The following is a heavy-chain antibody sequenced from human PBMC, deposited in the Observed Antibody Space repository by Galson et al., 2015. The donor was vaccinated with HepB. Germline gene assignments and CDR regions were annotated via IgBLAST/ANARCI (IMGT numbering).Heavy chain of an antibody. J-gene: IGHJ4*02. CDR2: LSYDGGSI. V-gene: IGHV3-30-3*01. CDR1: GFTFSNYA. D-gene: IGHD2-15*01. Sequence: SLRLSCAASGFTFSNYAMHWARHVPGKGLEWEAVLSYDGGSILYADSVKGRFITSRDNSKNTLHLQMNSLTAEDTAVCYCAREQRYCSATTCPSARGLFDYWGQGTLVTVSS. CDR3: AREQRYCSATTCPSARGLFDY.